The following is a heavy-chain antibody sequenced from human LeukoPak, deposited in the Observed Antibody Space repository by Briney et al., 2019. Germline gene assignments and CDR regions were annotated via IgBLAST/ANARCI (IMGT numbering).Heavy chain of an antibody. D-gene: IGHD1-14*01. V-gene: IGHV4-59*01. Sequence: PSETLSLTCTVSGGSISSYYWSWIRQPPGKGLEWIGYIYYSGSTNYNPSLKSRVTISVDTSKNQFSLKLSSVTAADTAVYYCAREGLNPYYYYYMDVWGKGTTVTVSS. CDR2: IYYSGST. CDR1: GGSISSYY. J-gene: IGHJ6*03. CDR3: AREGLNPYYYYYMDV.